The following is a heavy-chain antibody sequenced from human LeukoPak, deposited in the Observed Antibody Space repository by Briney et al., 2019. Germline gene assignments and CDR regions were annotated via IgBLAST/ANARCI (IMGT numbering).Heavy chain of an antibody. J-gene: IGHJ4*02. Sequence: VGSLRLSCAASGFTFRSYSMNWVRQAPGKGLEWVSYISSSSSTIYYADSVKGRFTISRDNAKNSLYLQMNSLRAEDTAVYYCARSHSGKGYSYGHLGYWGQGTLVTVSS. CDR1: GFTFRSYS. CDR2: ISSSSSTI. D-gene: IGHD5-18*01. V-gene: IGHV3-48*04. CDR3: ARSHSGKGYSYGHLGY.